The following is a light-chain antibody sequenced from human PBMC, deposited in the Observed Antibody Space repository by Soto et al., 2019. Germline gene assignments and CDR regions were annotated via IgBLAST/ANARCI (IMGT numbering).Light chain of an antibody. J-gene: IGKJ5*01. CDR2: GSS. V-gene: IGKV3-15*01. CDR1: QSVSTN. Sequence: EIVMTQSPVTLSVSPGERATLTCRASQSVSTNLAWYQQKPGQAPRLLMYGSSTRATGLPARFSGSGSGTEFTLTISSLQSEDFAVYYCQQYNKWPTWTFGQGTRLEIK. CDR3: QQYNKWPTWT.